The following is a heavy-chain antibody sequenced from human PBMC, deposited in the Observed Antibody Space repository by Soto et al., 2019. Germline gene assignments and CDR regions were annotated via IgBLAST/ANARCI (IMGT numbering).Heavy chain of an antibody. D-gene: IGHD2-15*01. CDR3: ARGPYLCSGGSCYHYSKYDY. CDR1: GGSFSGYY. CDR2: INHSGST. J-gene: IGHJ4*02. V-gene: IGHV4-34*01. Sequence: SETLSLTCAVYGGSFSGYYWSWIRQPPGKGLEWIGEINHSGSTNYNPSIKSRVTISVDTSKNQLSLKLSSVTAADTAVYYCARGPYLCSGGSCYHYSKYDYWGQGTLVTVSS.